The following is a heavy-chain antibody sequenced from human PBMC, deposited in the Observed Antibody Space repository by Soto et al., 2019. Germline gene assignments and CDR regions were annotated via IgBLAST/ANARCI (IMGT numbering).Heavy chain of an antibody. CDR1: GFTFSSYA. D-gene: IGHD3-10*01. Sequence: EVQLLESGGGLVQPGGSLRLSCAASGFTFSSYAMSWVRQAPGKGLEWVSAISGSGGSTYYADSVKGRFTISRDKSKNTLYLQMSSVRAEYTAAYYCAKEKVPVAMSGAFDIWGQGTMVTVAS. CDR2: ISGSGGST. CDR3: AKEKVPVAMSGAFDI. J-gene: IGHJ3*02. V-gene: IGHV3-23*01.